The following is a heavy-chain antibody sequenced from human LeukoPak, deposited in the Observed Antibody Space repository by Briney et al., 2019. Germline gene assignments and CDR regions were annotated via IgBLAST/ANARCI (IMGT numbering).Heavy chain of an antibody. D-gene: IGHD3-16*01. CDR3: ARALGVAPGYFDY. V-gene: IGHV4-59*01. CDR1: GGSISSYY. Sequence: SETLSLTCTVSGGSISSYYWSWIRQPPGKGLEWIGYIYYSGSTNYNPSLKSRVTISVDTSKNQFSLKLSSVTAADTAVYYCARALGVAPGYFDYWGQGTLVTVSS. J-gene: IGHJ4*02. CDR2: IYYSGST.